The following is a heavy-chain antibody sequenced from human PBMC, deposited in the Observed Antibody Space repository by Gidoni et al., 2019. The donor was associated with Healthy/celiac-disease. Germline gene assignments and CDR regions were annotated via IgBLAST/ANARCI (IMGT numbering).Heavy chain of an antibody. J-gene: IGHJ4*02. CDR2: ISSGSSYI. V-gene: IGHV3-21*01. Sequence: EVQLVESGGGLVKPGGSLRLSCAASGFTFSSYSMNWVRHAQGKGLEWVSSISSGSSYIYYADSVKGRFTISRDNAKNSLFLQMNSLRAEDTAVYYCARDLMMIAASFDYWGQGTLVTVSS. CDR1: GFTFSSYS. CDR3: ARDLMMIAASFDY. D-gene: IGHD6-25*01.